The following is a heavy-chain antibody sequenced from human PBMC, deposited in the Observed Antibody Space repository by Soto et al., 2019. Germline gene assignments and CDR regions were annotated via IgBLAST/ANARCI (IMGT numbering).Heavy chain of an antibody. CDR1: GFTVSSNY. CDR2: IYSGGST. CDR3: ARDPPATRHGMDV. V-gene: IGHV3-53*02. Sequence: EVQLVETGGGLIQPGGSLRLSCAASGFTVSSNYMSWVRQAPGKGLEWVSVIYSGGSTYYADSVRGRFTISRDNSKNTLYLQMKSQRPEDTAVYYCARDPPATRHGMDVWGQGTTVTVSS. J-gene: IGHJ6*02.